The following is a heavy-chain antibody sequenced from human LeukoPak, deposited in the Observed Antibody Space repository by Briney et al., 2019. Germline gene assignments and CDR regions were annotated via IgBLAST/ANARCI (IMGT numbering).Heavy chain of an antibody. V-gene: IGHV4-59*08. J-gene: IGHJ4*02. D-gene: IGHD1-14*01. CDR2: IYYSGST. CDR3: ARHRDYITLDY. Sequence: SETLSLACTVSGGSISSYYWSWIRQPPGKGLEWIGYIYYSGSTNYNPSLKSRVTISVDTSKNQFSLKLSSVTAADTAVYYCARHRDYITLDYWGQGTLVTVSS. CDR1: GGSISSYY.